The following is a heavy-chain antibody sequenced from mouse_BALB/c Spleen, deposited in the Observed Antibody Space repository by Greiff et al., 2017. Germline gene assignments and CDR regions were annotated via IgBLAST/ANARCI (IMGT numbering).Heavy chain of an antibody. J-gene: IGHJ2*01. Sequence: EVQGVESGGGLVKPGGSLKLSCAASGFTFSSYAMSWVRQTPEKRLEWVASISSGGSTYYPDSVKGRFTISRDNARNILYLQMSSLRSEDTAMYYCARGRDGNPFDYWGQGTTLTVSS. D-gene: IGHD2-1*01. CDR1: GFTFSSYA. V-gene: IGHV5-6-5*01. CDR2: ISSGGST. CDR3: ARGRDGNPFDY.